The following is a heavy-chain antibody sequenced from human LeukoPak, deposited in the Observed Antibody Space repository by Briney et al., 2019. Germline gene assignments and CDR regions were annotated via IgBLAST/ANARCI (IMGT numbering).Heavy chain of an antibody. V-gene: IGHV3-48*01. CDR3: AKKYSTGLDP. D-gene: IGHD1-26*01. CDR1: GFTFSRYS. Sequence: PGGSLRLSCAAWGFTFSRYSMMWVPQAPGKGLEWVSYISSRSTHIHYADPVKGRFTISRDNSKNTLYLQMNSLRAEDTAVYYCAKKYSTGLDPWGQGTLVTVSS. CDR2: ISSRSTHI. J-gene: IGHJ5*02.